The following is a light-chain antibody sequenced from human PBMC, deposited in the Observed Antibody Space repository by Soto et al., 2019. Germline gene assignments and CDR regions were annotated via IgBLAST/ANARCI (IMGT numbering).Light chain of an antibody. J-gene: IGKJ1*01. CDR3: QQHGTSPPSWT. V-gene: IGKV3-20*01. Sequence: ETVLTQSPGTLSLSPGERATLFCRASQSVTSDYLAWYQQKPGQAPRLLIYGASSRATGIPDRFSGSGSGTDFPLTISRLEPEDFAVYYCQQHGTSPPSWTFGQGTKVEIK. CDR1: QSVTSDY. CDR2: GAS.